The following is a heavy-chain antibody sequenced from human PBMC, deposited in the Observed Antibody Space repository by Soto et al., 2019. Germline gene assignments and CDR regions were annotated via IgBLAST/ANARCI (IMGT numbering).Heavy chain of an antibody. Sequence: SVKVSCKASGGTFXXXXISWVRQXPGQGLEWMGRIIPILGITNYAQKFQGRVTITADKSTSTAYMELSSLRSEDTAVYYCARGRIIVAGGFDPWGQGTLVTVSS. CDR3: ARGRIIVAGGFDP. D-gene: IGHD6-19*01. CDR1: GGTFXXXX. V-gene: IGHV1-69*04. CDR2: IIPILGIT. J-gene: IGHJ5*02.